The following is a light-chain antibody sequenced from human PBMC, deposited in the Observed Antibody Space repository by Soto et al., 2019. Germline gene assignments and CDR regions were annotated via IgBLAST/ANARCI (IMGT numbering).Light chain of an antibody. CDR1: QGISNW. Sequence: DIQMTQSPSSVSASVRDRVTITCRATQGISNWLAWYQQKPGQAPKLLIYTATSLQDGVPLRFSGSESGADFSVTISALQTEDFATYYCQQANSMPLTCGGGTKVEIK. CDR3: QQANSMPLT. J-gene: IGKJ4*01. CDR2: TAT. V-gene: IGKV1-12*01.